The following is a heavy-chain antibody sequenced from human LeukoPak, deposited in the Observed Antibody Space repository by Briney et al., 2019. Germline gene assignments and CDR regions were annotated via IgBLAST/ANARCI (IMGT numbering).Heavy chain of an antibody. CDR3: ARNGIAAAGVPWFDP. J-gene: IGHJ5*02. CDR2: INPSGGST. Sequence: GASVKVSCKASGYTFTSYYMHWVRQAPGQGLEWMGIINPSGGSTSYAQKFQGRVTMTRDTSKSTVYIELSSLRTEDTAVDYCARNGIAAAGVPWFDPWGQGTLGT. CDR1: GYTFTSYY. V-gene: IGHV1-46*01. D-gene: IGHD6-13*01.